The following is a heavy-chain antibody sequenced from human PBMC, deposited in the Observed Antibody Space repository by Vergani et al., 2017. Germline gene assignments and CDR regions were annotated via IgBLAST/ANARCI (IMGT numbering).Heavy chain of an antibody. Sequence: QVQLVQSGAEVKKPGSSVKVTCKASVGTFSNYAINWVRQAPGQGLEWMGRIILIFGTANYAQKFQGRVTITADESTSTAYMELSSLRSEDTAVYYCAREVIRERVVITHEAFDIWGQGTVVTVSS. CDR1: VGTFSNYA. J-gene: IGHJ3*02. CDR2: IILIFGTA. CDR3: AREVIRERVVITHEAFDI. V-gene: IGHV1-69*13. D-gene: IGHD3-22*01.